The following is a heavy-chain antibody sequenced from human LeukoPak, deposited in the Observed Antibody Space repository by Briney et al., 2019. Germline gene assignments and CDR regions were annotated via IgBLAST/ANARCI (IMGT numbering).Heavy chain of an antibody. J-gene: IGHJ3*02. CDR2: IDAGNGNT. CDR3: AREFSSYSSGWYNI. D-gene: IGHD6-19*01. V-gene: IGHV1-3*01. CDR1: GYTFTSYA. Sequence: ASVKVSCKASGYTFTSYAMHRVRQAPGQRLEWMGWIDAGNGNTKYSQKFQGRVTITRDTSASTAYMELSSLRSEDTAVYYCAREFSSYSSGWYNIWGQGTMVTVSS.